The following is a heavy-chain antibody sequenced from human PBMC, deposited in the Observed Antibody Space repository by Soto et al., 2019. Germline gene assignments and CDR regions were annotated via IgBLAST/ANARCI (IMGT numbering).Heavy chain of an antibody. D-gene: IGHD3-22*01. CDR1: VFTFSSYG. J-gene: IGHJ2*01. CDR3: AKDYYDSSGPKALGYFDL. Sequence: GGSLRLSCAASVFTFSSYGMHWVRQARGKGLEWVAVISYDGSNKYYADSVKGRFTISRDNSKNTLYLQMNSLRAEDTAVYYCAKDYYDSSGPKALGYFDLWGRGTLVTVSS. V-gene: IGHV3-30*18. CDR2: ISYDGSNK.